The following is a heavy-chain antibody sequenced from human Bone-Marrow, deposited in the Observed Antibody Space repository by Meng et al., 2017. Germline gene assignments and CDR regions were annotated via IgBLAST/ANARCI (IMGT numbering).Heavy chain of an antibody. CDR3: ASLYGDSSVWYLDL. J-gene: IGHJ2*01. V-gene: IGHV4-31*03. CDR1: GGSISSGNHY. D-gene: IGHD4-17*01. CDR2: IYYSGST. Sequence: QVQLQESGPGRVKPSQTLSLTCTVSGGSISSGNHYWSWIRQHPGKGLEYIGYIYYSGSTYYNPSLKSRVIISVDTSKNQFSLRLNSVTAADTAVYYCASLYGDSSVWYLDLWGRGTLVTVSS.